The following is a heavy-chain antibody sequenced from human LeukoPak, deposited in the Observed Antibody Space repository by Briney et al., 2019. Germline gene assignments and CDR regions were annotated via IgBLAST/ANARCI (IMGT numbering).Heavy chain of an antibody. CDR2: IYYSGST. Sequence: PSETLSLTCTVSGGPISSYYWSWIRQPPGKGLEWIGYIYYSGSTNYNPSLKSRVTISVDTSKNQFSLKLSSVTAADTAVYYCARDYGSGSYDAFDIWGQGTMVTVSS. CDR1: GGPISSYY. D-gene: IGHD3-10*01. CDR3: ARDYGSGSYDAFDI. J-gene: IGHJ3*02. V-gene: IGHV4-59*08.